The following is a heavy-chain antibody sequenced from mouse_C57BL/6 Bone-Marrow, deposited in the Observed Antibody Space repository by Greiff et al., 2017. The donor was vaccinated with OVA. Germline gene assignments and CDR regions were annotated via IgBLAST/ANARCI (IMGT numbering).Heavy chain of an antibody. J-gene: IGHJ1*03. CDR3: ARLDAYDGDWYFDV. Sequence: EVMLVESGGGLVQPGESLKLSCESNEYEFPSYDMSWVRKTPEKRLELVAAINSDGGSTYYPDTMERRFIISRDNTKKTLYLQMSSLRSEDTALDYGARLDAYDGDWYFDVWGTGTMVTVS. CDR1: EYEFPSYD. CDR2: INSDGGST. V-gene: IGHV5-2*01. D-gene: IGHD2-2*01.